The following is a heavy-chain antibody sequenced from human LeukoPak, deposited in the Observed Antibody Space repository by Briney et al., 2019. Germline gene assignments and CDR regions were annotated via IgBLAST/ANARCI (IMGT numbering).Heavy chain of an antibody. CDR3: ARLLRYFDWPLAFDY. J-gene: IGHJ4*02. D-gene: IGHD3-9*01. CDR1: GFTFSGYW. Sequence: PGGSLRLSCAASGFTFSGYWMSWVRQAPGKGLEWVANIKQDGSEKYYVDSVKGRFTISRDNAKNSLYLQMNSLRAEDTAVYYCARLLRYFDWPLAFDYWGQGTLVTVSS. CDR2: IKQDGSEK. V-gene: IGHV3-7*01.